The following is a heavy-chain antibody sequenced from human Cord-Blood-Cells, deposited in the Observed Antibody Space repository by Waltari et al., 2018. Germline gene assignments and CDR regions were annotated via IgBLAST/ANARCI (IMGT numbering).Heavy chain of an antibody. CDR2: ISGSGGST. V-gene: IGHV3-23*01. J-gene: IGHJ2*01. CDR3: AKGVDCSSTSCYWYFDL. D-gene: IGHD2-2*01. CDR1: GFTFSSYA. Sequence: EVQLLESGGGLVQPGGSLRLSCAASGFTFSSYAMSWVRQAPGKGLGWVSAISGSGGSTYYADSVKGRFTISRDNSKNTLYLQMNSLRAEDTAVYYCAKGVDCSSTSCYWYFDLWGRGTLVTVSS.